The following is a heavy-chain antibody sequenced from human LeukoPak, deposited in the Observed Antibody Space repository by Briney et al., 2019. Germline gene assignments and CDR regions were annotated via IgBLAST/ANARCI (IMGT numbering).Heavy chain of an antibody. Sequence: GGSLRLSCAASGFTFSDYSMNWVRQAPGRGLEWISYIGIDSGNTNYADSVKGRFTISGDEAKNSLYLQMNSLRVEDTAVYYCARDYKYAFDNWGQGTPVTVSS. J-gene: IGHJ4*02. D-gene: IGHD5-24*01. V-gene: IGHV3-48*01. CDR2: IGIDSGNT. CDR1: GFTFSDYS. CDR3: ARDYKYAFDN.